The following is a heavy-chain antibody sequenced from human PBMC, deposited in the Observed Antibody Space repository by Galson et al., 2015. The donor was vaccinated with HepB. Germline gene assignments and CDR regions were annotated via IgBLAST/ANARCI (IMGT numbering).Heavy chain of an antibody. CDR3: AKGAQEESRLGL. V-gene: IGHV3-23*01. CDR1: EFTSSDYA. Sequence: SLRLSCAASEFTSSDYAMTWVRQAPGNGLEWVSSISGTSDTTFYADSVKGRFTIYRDNSKNTLFLQMNSLRGDDTAVYYCAKGAQEESRLGLWGQGTLVTVSS. J-gene: IGHJ4*02. CDR2: ISGTSDTT. D-gene: IGHD3-10*01.